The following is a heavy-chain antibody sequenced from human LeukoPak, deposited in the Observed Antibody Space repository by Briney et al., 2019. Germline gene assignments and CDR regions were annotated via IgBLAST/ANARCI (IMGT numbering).Heavy chain of an antibody. D-gene: IGHD2-15*01. CDR2: ISAYNGNT. J-gene: IGHJ6*03. CDR1: GYTFTSYG. CDR3: AREVVAAPTDYYYYYYMDV. V-gene: IGHV1-18*01. Sequence: WASVKVSCKASGYTFTSYGISWARQAPGQGLEWMGWISAYNGNTNYAQKLQGRVTMTTDTSTSTAYMELRSLRSDDTAVYYCAREVVAAPTDYYYYYYMDVWGKGTTVTISS.